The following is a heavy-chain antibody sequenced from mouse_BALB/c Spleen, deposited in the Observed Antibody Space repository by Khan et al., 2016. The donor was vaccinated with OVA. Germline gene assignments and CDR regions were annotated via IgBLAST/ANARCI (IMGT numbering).Heavy chain of an antibody. CDR1: GFTFSNFA. V-gene: IGHV5-9-3*01. CDR2: ISTGGSYT. J-gene: IGHJ3*01. Sequence: EVELVESGGGLVKPGGSLKLSCAVSGFTFSNFAMSWVRQTPEKRLEWVATISTGGSYTYYPDSVQGRFTISRDNAKNTPYLQMSSLRSEDTAVFNSARELVSTVVATTVAYWGQGTLVTVSA. CDR3: ARELVSTVVATTVAY. D-gene: IGHD1-1*01.